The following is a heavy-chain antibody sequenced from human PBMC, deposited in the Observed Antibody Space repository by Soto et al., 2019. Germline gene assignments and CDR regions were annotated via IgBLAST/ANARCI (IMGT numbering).Heavy chain of an antibody. Sequence: EVQLVESGGGLVEPGGSLRLSCAASGFTFSTYTMNWVRQAPGKGLEWVSSISAGSRSIYYTDSLKGRSTVSRDNSKNSLYLQINSLKADDTAVCHCARSTPGNPFDIWGQGTMVTVSS. J-gene: IGHJ3*02. V-gene: IGHV3-21*01. CDR1: GFTFSTYT. CDR3: ARSTPGNPFDI. CDR2: ISAGSRSI. D-gene: IGHD3-10*01.